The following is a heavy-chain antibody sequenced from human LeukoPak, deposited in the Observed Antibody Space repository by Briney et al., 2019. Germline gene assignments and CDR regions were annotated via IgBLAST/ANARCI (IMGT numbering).Heavy chain of an antibody. V-gene: IGHV3-23*01. J-gene: IGHJ3*02. CDR2: ISASGGST. D-gene: IGHD3-22*01. Sequence: GGSLRLSCAASGFTFSSYAMSWVRQTPGKGLEWVSGISASGGSTYYADSVKGRFTISRDNSKNTLYLQMNSLRAEDTAVYYCAKGSYDNSASGVFDIWGQGTMVTVSS. CDR3: AKGSYDNSASGVFDI. CDR1: GFTFSSYA.